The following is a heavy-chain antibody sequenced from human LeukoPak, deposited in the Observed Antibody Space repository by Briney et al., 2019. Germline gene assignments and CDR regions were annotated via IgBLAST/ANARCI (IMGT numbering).Heavy chain of an antibody. J-gene: IGHJ4*02. Sequence: SETLSLTCTVSGYSISSGYYWGWIRQPPGKGLEWIGSIYHSGSTYYNPSLKSRVTISVDTSKNQFSLKLSSVTAADTAVYYCARPATNTDLDCWGQGTLVTVSS. CDR2: IYHSGST. CDR3: ARPATNTDLDC. D-gene: IGHD4-17*01. V-gene: IGHV4-38-2*02. CDR1: GYSISSGYY.